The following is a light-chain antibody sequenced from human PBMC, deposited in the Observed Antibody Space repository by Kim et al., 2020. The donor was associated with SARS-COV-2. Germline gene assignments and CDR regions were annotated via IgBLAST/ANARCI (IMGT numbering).Light chain of an antibody. J-gene: IGKJ2*01. Sequence: DRATINRKASQSVLYSSNNKNYLAWYPQKPGQPPKLLIYWASTRESGVPDRFSGSGSGTDFTLTISSLQAEDVAVYYCQQYYSTPTFGQGTKLEI. CDR2: WAS. CDR1: QSVLYSSNNKNY. CDR3: QQYYSTPT. V-gene: IGKV4-1*01.